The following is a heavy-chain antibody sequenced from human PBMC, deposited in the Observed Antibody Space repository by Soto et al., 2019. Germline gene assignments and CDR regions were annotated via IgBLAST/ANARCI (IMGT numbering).Heavy chain of an antibody. CDR2: IKPDGSEQ. D-gene: IGHD1-20*01. CDR1: EFTFDKYY. J-gene: IGHJ6*02. V-gene: IGHV3-7*01. Sequence: GGSLRLSCAASEFTFDKYYMTWVRQAPGKGPEWVANIKPDGSEQYYVDSVKGRFTISRDNANNSLYLQMNSLRAEDTAVYFCARGNWNYYYGFDVWGQGTTVAVSS. CDR3: ARGNWNYYYGFDV.